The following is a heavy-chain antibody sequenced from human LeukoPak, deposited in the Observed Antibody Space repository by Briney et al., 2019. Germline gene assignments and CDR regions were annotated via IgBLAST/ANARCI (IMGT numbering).Heavy chain of an antibody. CDR3: ARDGYKDRYFDY. Sequence: GGSLRLSCTASGFTFTNYWMSWVRQAPGKGLEWVANIKQDESEKHYVDSVRGRFTISRDNAKNSAFLQMNSLRAEDTAVYYCARDGYKDRYFDYWGQGTLVTVSA. D-gene: IGHD5-24*01. J-gene: IGHJ4*02. V-gene: IGHV3-7*01. CDR2: IKQDESEK. CDR1: GFTFTNYW.